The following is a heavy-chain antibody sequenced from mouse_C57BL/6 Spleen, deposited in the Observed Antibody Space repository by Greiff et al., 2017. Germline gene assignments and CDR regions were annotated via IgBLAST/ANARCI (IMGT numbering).Heavy chain of an antibody. CDR2: ISYDGSN. Sequence: EVQVVESGPGLVKPSQSLSLTCSVTGYSITSGYYWNWIRQFPGNKLEWMGYISYDGSNNYNPSLKNRISSTRDTSKNQFFLKVNSVTTEYTATYYCAREELVYYYAMDYWRQGTSVTVSA. V-gene: IGHV3-6*01. J-gene: IGHJ4*01. CDR1: GYSITSGYY. CDR3: AREELVYYYAMDY.